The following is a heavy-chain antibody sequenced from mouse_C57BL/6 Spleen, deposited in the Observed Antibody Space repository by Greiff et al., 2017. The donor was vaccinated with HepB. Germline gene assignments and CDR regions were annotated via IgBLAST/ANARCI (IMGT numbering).Heavy chain of an antibody. CDR2: ISNGGGST. CDR1: GFTFSDYY. Sequence: EVKLVESGGGLVQPGGSLKLSCAASGFTFSDYYMYWVRQTPEKRLEWVAYISNGGGSTYYPDTVKGRFTISRDNAKNTLYLQMSRLKSEDTAMYYCARGIYYGSSYDAMDYWGQGTSVTVSS. CDR3: ARGIYYGSSYDAMDY. V-gene: IGHV5-12*01. D-gene: IGHD1-1*01. J-gene: IGHJ4*01.